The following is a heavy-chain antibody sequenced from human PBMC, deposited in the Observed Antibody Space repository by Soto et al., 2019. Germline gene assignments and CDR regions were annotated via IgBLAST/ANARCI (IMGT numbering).Heavy chain of an antibody. CDR3: ARDGYGSGRPFDY. Sequence: SEPVTLTCTVSDSSISRYYGSRIRQPPGKGLEWIGYIYYSGSTNYNPSLKSRVTISVDTSKNQFSLKLSSVTAADTAVDYCARDGYGSGRPFDYLGQGTLVTVSS. CDR1: DSSISRYY. CDR2: IYYSGST. J-gene: IGHJ4*02. D-gene: IGHD3-10*01. V-gene: IGHV4-59*01.